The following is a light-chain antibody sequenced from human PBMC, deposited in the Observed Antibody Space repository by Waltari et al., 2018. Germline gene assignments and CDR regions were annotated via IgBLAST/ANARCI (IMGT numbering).Light chain of an antibody. Sequence: QSALTQPRSVPGSPGQSVTIPCTGTSSDAGGYNYVSWYQQHPGKAPKLMIYDVSKRPSGVPDRFSGSKSGNTASLTISGLQAEDEADYYCCSYAGSYTLVFGGGTKLTVL. V-gene: IGLV2-11*01. J-gene: IGLJ2*01. CDR2: DVS. CDR1: SSDAGGYNY. CDR3: CSYAGSYTLV.